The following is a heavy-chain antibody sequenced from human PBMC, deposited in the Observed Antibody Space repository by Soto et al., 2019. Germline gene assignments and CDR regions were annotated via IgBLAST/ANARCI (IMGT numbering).Heavy chain of an antibody. CDR1: GFTFSSYA. CDR2: ISYDGSNK. V-gene: IGHV3-30-3*01. J-gene: IGHJ4*02. D-gene: IGHD3-10*01. CDR3: ARAHVRRVIIGFFEY. Sequence: GGSLRLSCAASGFTFSSYAMHWVRQAPGKGLEWVAVISYDGSNKYYADSVKGRFTISRDNSKNTLYLQMNSLRAEDTAVYYCARAHVRRVIIGFFEYWGQGTLVTVSS.